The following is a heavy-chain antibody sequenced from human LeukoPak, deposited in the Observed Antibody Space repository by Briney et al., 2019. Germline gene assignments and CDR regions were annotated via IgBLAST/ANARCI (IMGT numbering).Heavy chain of an antibody. V-gene: IGHV3-23*01. CDR1: GFTFSIYA. CDR2: ISGSSDST. Sequence: GRSLRLSCSASGFTFSIYAMTWVRQAPGKGLEWVSAISGSSDSTYYADSVKGRFTISRDNSKSTLYLQMNSLRAEDTAVYYCARDPESSSFDLWGRGALVTVSS. CDR3: ARDPESSSFDL. D-gene: IGHD6-13*01. J-gene: IGHJ4*02.